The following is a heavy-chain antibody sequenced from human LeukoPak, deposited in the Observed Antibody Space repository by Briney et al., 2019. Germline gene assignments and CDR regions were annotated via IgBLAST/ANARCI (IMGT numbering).Heavy chain of an antibody. V-gene: IGHV3-30*18. D-gene: IGHD3-10*01. CDR1: GFTFSSYG. CDR3: ANLHGRYYGSGSYLSPDY. Sequence: SGGSLRLSCAASGFTFSSYGMHWVRQAPGKGLEWVAVISYDGSNKYYADSVKGRFTISRDNSKNTLYLQMNSLRAEDTAVYYCANLHGRYYGSGSYLSPDYWGQGTLVTVSS. CDR2: ISYDGSNK. J-gene: IGHJ4*02.